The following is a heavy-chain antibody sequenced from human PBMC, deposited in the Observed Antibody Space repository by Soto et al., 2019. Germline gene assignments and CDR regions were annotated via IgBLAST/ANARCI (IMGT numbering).Heavy chain of an antibody. CDR1: GYTFTSYD. CDR2: MNPNSGNT. V-gene: IGHV1-8*01. CDR3: ARGGTYDFWSGYYRPDAFDI. Sequence: ASVKVSCKASGYTFTSYDINWVRQATGQGLEWMGWMNPNSGNTGYAQKFQGRVTMTRNTSISTAYMELSSLRSEDTAVYYCARGGTYDFWSGYYRPDAFDIWGQGTMVTVSS. J-gene: IGHJ3*02. D-gene: IGHD3-3*01.